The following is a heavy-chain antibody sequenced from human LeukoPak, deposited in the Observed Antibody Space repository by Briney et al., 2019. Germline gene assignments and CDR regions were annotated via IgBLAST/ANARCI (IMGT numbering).Heavy chain of an antibody. V-gene: IGHV1-2*02. J-gene: IGHJ3*02. CDR3: ARSSAYYNEADM. D-gene: IGHD3-9*01. CDR1: GYTFTDYH. CDR2: INPNSGDT. Sequence: ASVKVSCKAFGYTFTDYHMHWVRQAPGQGLEWMGWINPNSGDTNYAQKFQGRVTMTRDTTISTAYMELSRLRSEDTAVYYCARSSAYYNEADMWGQGTMVTVSS.